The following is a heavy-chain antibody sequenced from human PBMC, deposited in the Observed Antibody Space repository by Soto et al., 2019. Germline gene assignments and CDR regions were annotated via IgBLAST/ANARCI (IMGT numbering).Heavy chain of an antibody. CDR2: IYHSGST. Sequence: SETLSLTCVVSGNSISTTNWWSWVRQSPGKGLEWIGEIYHSGSTNYNPSLKSRVTISVDKSKNQFSLKLNSVTAADTAVYYCARDVGYHYDGSPSGQFDFWGQGTLVTVSS. V-gene: IGHV4-4*02. CDR1: GNSISTTNW. CDR3: ARDVGYHYDGSPSGQFDF. J-gene: IGHJ4*02. D-gene: IGHD3-22*01.